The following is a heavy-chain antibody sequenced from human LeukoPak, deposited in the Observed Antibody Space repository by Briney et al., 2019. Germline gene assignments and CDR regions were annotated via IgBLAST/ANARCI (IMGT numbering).Heavy chain of an antibody. V-gene: IGHV1-2*06. Sequence: ASVKVSCKASGYIFTSYFMHWVRQAPGQGLEWMGLINPSGGTRSAQKFQGRVTMTRDTSISTAYMELSSLRYDDTAVYYCATNILVRDIINWFDPWGQGTLVTVSS. D-gene: IGHD3-10*01. CDR1: GYIFTSYF. CDR2: INPSGGT. CDR3: ATNILVRDIINWFDP. J-gene: IGHJ5*02.